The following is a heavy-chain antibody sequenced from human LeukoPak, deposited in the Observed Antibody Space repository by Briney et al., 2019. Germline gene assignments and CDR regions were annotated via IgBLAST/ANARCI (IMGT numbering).Heavy chain of an antibody. CDR2: IYYSGST. Sequence: PSETLSLTCTVSGGSISSYYRSWIRQPPGKGLEWIGYIYYSGSTNYNPSLKSRVTISVDTSKNQFSLKLSSVTAADTAVYYCARGGYSYGYFDYWGQGTLVTVSS. CDR1: GGSISSYY. J-gene: IGHJ4*02. D-gene: IGHD5-18*01. CDR3: ARGGYSYGYFDY. V-gene: IGHV4-59*01.